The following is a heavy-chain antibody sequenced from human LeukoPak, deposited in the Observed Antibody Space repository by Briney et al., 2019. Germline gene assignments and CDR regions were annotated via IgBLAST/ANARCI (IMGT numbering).Heavy chain of an antibody. CDR1: GGSFSGYY. Sequence: KASETLSLTCAVYGGSFSGYYWSWIRQPPGKGLEWIGVINHSGSTNYNPSLKSRVTISVDTSKNQFSLKLSSVTAADTAVYYCARKYWRPIVVVIRTPGYFDLWGRGTLVTVSS. CDR3: ARKYWRPIVVVIRTPGYFDL. CDR2: INHSGST. V-gene: IGHV4-34*01. J-gene: IGHJ2*01. D-gene: IGHD3-22*01.